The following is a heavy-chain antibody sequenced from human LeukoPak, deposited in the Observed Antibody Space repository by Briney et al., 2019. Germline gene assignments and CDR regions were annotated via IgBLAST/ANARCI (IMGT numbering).Heavy chain of an antibody. CDR3: QYFAVDWRLRSQGDY. CDR1: GGSISGSDYY. Sequence: SETLSLTCSVSGGSISGSDYYWGCVRQPPGRGLEGIGSIYYPGSAYYNPSLNSRATISVDTSKNQFSLKLSSVTAADTAVYYCQYFAVDWRLRSQGDYWGQGTLVTVSS. D-gene: IGHD4-17*01. V-gene: IGHV4-39*07. J-gene: IGHJ4*02. CDR2: IYYPGSA.